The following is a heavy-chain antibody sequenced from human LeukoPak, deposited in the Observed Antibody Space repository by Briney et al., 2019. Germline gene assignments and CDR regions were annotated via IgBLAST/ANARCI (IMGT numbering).Heavy chain of an antibody. CDR2: ISRSSSYT. D-gene: IGHD3-22*01. CDR1: GFTFSNYA. J-gene: IGHJ4*02. V-gene: IGHV3-21*05. Sequence: NPGGSLRLSCAASGFTFSNYAVHWVRQAPGKGLEWVSYISRSSSYTNYADSVKGRFTISRDNAKNSLYLQMNSLRAEDTAVYYCTRDWASYSSGPGYWGQGTLVTVSS. CDR3: TRDWASYSSGPGY.